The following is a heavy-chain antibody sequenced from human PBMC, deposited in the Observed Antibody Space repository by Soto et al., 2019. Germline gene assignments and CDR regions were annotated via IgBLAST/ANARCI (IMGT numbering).Heavy chain of an antibody. Sequence: SVKVSCKASGGTFSSYAISWVRQAPGQGLEWMGGIIPIFGTANYAQKFQGRVTITADKSTSTAYMELSSLRSEDTAVYYCARRAIPTAMVSYFDYWGQGTLVTVSS. CDR2: IIPIFGTA. J-gene: IGHJ4*02. D-gene: IGHD5-18*01. V-gene: IGHV1-69*06. CDR1: GGTFSSYA. CDR3: ARRAIPTAMVSYFDY.